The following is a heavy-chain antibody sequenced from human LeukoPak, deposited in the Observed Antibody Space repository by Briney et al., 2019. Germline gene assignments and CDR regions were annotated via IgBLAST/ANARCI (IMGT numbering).Heavy chain of an antibody. V-gene: IGHV1-2*02. CDR2: INPNRGGT. CDR3: VRGSPLQQQLVRRPPNDY. J-gene: IGHJ4*02. Sequence: GASVKVSCKASGYTFTGYYIHWVRQAPGEGLQWTGWINPNRGGTNYALKFQGRVTMTRDTSINTAYMELTRLTSDDTALYYCVRGSPLQQQLVRRPPNDYWGQGTLVTVSS. D-gene: IGHD6-13*01. CDR1: GYTFTGYY.